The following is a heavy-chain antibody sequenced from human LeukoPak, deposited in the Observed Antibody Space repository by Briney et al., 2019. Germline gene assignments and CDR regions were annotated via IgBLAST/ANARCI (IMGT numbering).Heavy chain of an antibody. CDR2: ISSSSSTT. Sequence: GRSLRLSCAASGFTFSSYSMNWVRQAPGKGLEWVSYISSSSSTTYYADSVKGRFTISRDNAMNSLYLQMNSLRAEDTAVYYCAREPDCGDYSFDYWGQGTLVTVSS. J-gene: IGHJ4*02. V-gene: IGHV3-48*01. D-gene: IGHD4-17*01. CDR3: AREPDCGDYSFDY. CDR1: GFTFSSYS.